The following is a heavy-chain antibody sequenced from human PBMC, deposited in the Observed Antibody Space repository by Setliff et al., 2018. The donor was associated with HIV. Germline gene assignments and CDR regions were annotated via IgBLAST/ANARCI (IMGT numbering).Heavy chain of an antibody. CDR2: IHRNGDR. CDR3: ARVVYDSGWKYFDY. J-gene: IGHJ4*02. Sequence: SGPTLVNPAQTLTLTCSFSGISLTTNEVGVGWIRQPPGKALEWLGLIHRNGDRRYTPSLRRRLTITRDTSKNQVVLTMTNMDPVDTATYYCARVVYDSGWKYFDYWGQGTLVTISS. V-gene: IGHV2-5*01. CDR1: GISLTTNEVG. D-gene: IGHD6-19*01.